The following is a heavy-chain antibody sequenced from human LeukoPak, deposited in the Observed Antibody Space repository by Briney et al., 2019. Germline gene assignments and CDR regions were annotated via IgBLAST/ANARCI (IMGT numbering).Heavy chain of an antibody. D-gene: IGHD7-27*01. CDR2: ISGSGSST. CDR1: GFTFSSYA. CDR3: SGDPGDY. Sequence: GGSLRLSCAASGFTFSSYAMSWVRQAPGKGLEWVSAISGSGSSTYYADSVKGRFTISRDNARNSLYLQMNSLGLDDTAVYFCSGDPGDYWGQGTLVSVSS. V-gene: IGHV3-23*01. J-gene: IGHJ4*02.